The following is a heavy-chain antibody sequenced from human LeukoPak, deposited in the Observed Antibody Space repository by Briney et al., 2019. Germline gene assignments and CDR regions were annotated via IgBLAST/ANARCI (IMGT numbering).Heavy chain of an antibody. D-gene: IGHD1-1*01. CDR2: ILYDGSNK. V-gene: IGHV3-30-3*01. J-gene: IGHJ5*02. CDR1: GFTFSSYA. CDR3: ARDPYVEYNWFDP. Sequence: GGSLRLSCAASGFTFSSYAMHWVRQAPGKGLEWVAVILYDGSNKYYADSVKGRFTISRDNSKNTLYLQMNSLRAEDTAVYYCARDPYVEYNWFDPWGQGTLVTVSS.